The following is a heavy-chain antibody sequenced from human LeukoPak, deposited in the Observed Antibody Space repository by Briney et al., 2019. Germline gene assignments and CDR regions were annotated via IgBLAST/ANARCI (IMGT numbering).Heavy chain of an antibody. V-gene: IGHV1-2*04. J-gene: IGHJ5*02. D-gene: IGHD3-10*01. CDR2: INPNSGGT. Sequence: ASVKVSCKASGYTFTGYYMHWVRQAPGQGLEWMGWINPNSGGTNYAQKFQGWVTMIRDTSISTAYMELSRLRSDDTAVYYCARGEVGSGSYYKESWFDPWGQGTLVTVSS. CDR3: ARGEVGSGSYYKESWFDP. CDR1: GYTFTGYY.